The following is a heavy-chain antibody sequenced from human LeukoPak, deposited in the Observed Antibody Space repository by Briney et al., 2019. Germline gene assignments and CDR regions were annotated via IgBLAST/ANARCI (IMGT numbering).Heavy chain of an antibody. CDR1: GGSISSYY. CDR2: IYYSGST. D-gene: IGHD4/OR15-4a*01. J-gene: IGHJ4*02. V-gene: IGHV4-59*01. CDR3: ARMGAIAGASANPDH. Sequence: SETLSLTCTVSGGSISSYYWSWIRQPPGKGLEWIGYIYYSGSTNYNPSLKSRVTILVDTSKNQFSLKLSSVTAADTAVYYCARMGAIAGASANPDHWGQGTLVTVSS.